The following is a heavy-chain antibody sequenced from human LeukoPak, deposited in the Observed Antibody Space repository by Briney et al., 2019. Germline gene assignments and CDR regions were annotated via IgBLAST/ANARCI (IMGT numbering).Heavy chain of an antibody. J-gene: IGHJ4*02. Sequence: GGSLRLSCVASGFTFSSYSMNWVRQTPGKGLEWVSSISGSSGYIFYADSVKGRFTISRDNAKNSLYLQINSLRAEDTAVYYCGRDLPTVTSIDYWGQGTLVTVSS. CDR2: ISGSSGYI. CDR1: GFTFSSYS. CDR3: GRDLPTVTSIDY. V-gene: IGHV3-21*06. D-gene: IGHD4-17*01.